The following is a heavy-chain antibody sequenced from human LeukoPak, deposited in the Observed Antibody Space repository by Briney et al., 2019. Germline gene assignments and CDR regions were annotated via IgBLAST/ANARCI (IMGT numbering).Heavy chain of an antibody. CDR3: AREDYGDYKAFDI. Sequence: SVKVSCTASGGTFSSYAISWVRQAPGQGLEWMGGIMPIFRTANYAQKFQGRVTITADESTSTAYMVLGSLRSEDAAVYYCAREDYGDYKAFDIWGQGTMVTVSA. V-gene: IGHV1-69*01. J-gene: IGHJ3*02. D-gene: IGHD4-17*01. CDR1: GGTFSSYA. CDR2: IMPIFRTA.